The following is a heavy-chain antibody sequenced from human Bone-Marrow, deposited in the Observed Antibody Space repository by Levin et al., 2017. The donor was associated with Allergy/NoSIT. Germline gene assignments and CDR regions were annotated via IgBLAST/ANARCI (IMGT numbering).Heavy chain of an antibody. J-gene: IGHJ4*02. D-gene: IGHD3-3*01. CDR2: VSSKSSYT. CDR1: GFTFSSYN. Sequence: PGGSLRLSCAGSGFTFSSYNMNWVRQAPGKGLEWVACVSSKSSYTFYADSVKGRFTVSRDNAKSLLFLQMNRLGVEDTAIYYCTRDLFEWPSSFRYWGQGSLVTVSA. V-gene: IGHV3-21*06. CDR3: TRDLFEWPSSFRY.